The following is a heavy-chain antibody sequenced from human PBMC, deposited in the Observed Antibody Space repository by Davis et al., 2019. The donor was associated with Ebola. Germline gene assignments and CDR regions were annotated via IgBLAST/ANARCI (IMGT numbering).Heavy chain of an antibody. CDR3: AREGFWSGYRSRFDY. CDR1: GGSFIGYY. Sequence: SETLSLTCAVYGGSFIGYYWSWIRQPPGKGLEWIGEINHSGSTNYNPSLKSRVTISVDTSKNQFSLKLSSVTAADTAVYYCAREGFWSGYRSRFDYWGQGTLVTVSS. J-gene: IGHJ4*02. D-gene: IGHD3-3*01. CDR2: INHSGST. V-gene: IGHV4-34*01.